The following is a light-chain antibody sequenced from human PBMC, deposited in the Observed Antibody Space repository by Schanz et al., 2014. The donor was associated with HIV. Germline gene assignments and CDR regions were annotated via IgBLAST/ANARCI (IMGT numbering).Light chain of an antibody. CDR1: QSLLFSSNNENY. V-gene: IGKV4-1*01. CDR2: WAS. Sequence: DIVMTQSPDSLAVSLGERATINCKSSQSLLFSSNNENYLAWYQQKPGQPPKLLIYWASSRQSGVPDRFSGSGSGTDFTLTISSLQAEDVAVYYCQQYYGSPHTFGQGTKLEIK. J-gene: IGKJ2*01. CDR3: QQYYGSPHT.